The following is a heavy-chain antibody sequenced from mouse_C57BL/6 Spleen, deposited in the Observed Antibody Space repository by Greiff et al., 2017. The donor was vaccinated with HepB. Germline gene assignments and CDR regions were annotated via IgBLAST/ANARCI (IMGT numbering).Heavy chain of an antibody. Sequence: EVKLMESGAELVRPGASVKLSCTASGFNIKDDYMHWVKQRPEQGLEWIGWIDPENGDTEYASKFQGKATITADTSSNTAYLQLSSLTSEDTAVYYCTPNYYGSSSAWFAYWGQGTLVTVSA. J-gene: IGHJ3*01. V-gene: IGHV14-4*01. CDR1: GFNIKDDY. CDR2: IDPENGDT. CDR3: TPNYYGSSSAWFAY. D-gene: IGHD1-1*01.